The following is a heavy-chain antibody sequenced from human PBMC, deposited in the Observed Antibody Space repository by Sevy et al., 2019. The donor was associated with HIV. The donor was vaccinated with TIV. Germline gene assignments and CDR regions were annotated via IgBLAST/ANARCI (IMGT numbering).Heavy chain of an antibody. CDR1: GYTFSNYG. CDR2: ISAYNGNT. CDR3: ARDRRYGDFYY. V-gene: IGHV1-18*04. J-gene: IGHJ4*02. Sequence: ASVKVSCKASGYTFSNYGFSWVRQAPGQGLEWMGWISAYNGNTNYAKKLQGRVTMTTDTSTSTAYMELRSLISDDTAVYYCARDRRYGDFYYWGQGTLVTVSS. D-gene: IGHD3-16*01.